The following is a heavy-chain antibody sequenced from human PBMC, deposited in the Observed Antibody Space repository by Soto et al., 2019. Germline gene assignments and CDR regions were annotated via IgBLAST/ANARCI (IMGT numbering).Heavy chain of an antibody. V-gene: IGHV3-74*01. D-gene: IGHD3-3*02. Sequence: PGGSLRLSCAASGFNFGNNWMHWVRQAPGKGLEWVSRMNSDGRTTNYADSVKGRFTVSRDNAKNTLYLQMNSLRVWPGGHPYYHFTNWGHGTLVTVSS. J-gene: IGHJ4*01. CDR2: MNSDGRTT. CDR3: HFTN. CDR1: GFNFGNNW.